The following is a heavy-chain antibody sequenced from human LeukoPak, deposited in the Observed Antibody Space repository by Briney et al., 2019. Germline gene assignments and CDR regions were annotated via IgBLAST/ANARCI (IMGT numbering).Heavy chain of an antibody. CDR2: SHYTGNT. CDR1: GGTISNYY. V-gene: IGHV4-59*12. D-gene: IGHD3-10*01. Sequence: PSETLSLTCAVSGGTISNYYWSWIRQPPGKGLEWIGSSHYTGNTNHNPSLKSRVTISVDTSKNQFSLRLSSVTAADTAVYYCARRGNFDYWGQGTLVTVSS. J-gene: IGHJ4*02. CDR3: ARRGNFDY.